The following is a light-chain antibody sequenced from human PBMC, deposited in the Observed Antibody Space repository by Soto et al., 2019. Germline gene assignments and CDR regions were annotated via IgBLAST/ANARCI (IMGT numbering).Light chain of an antibody. J-gene: IGKJ1*01. CDR1: QSINNR. V-gene: IGKV1-5*01. Sequence: IPITDYTFDLSASVGDRVTSTCRASQSINNRLAWHQQKPGKAHKVLIYDASNLKSGAPSRFRGSGSGTEFTLTISSLQPDDFATYYCQQYYGYPWRLDQGTKVEIK. CDR3: QQYYGYPWR. CDR2: DAS.